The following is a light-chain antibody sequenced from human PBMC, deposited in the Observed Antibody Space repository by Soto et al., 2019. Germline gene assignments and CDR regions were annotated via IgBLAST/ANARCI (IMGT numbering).Light chain of an antibody. CDR3: QQCSDWPLFT. J-gene: IGKJ5*01. Sequence: EIVMTQSPATLSVSPGETATLSCRASQSVSRYLAWYQHRPGQAPRLLIYDASTRATGIPARFSGSVSGTEFTLTISGLQSEVFAVYSCQQCSDWPLFTFGQGTRLEI. CDR2: DAS. V-gene: IGKV3-15*01. CDR1: QSVSRY.